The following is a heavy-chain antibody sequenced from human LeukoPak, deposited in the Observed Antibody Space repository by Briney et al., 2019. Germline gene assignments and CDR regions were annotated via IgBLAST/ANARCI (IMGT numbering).Heavy chain of an antibody. CDR1: GFTFSSYA. J-gene: IGHJ4*02. V-gene: IGHV3-30-3*01. CDR3: AKDLGGVGATTIDY. Sequence: GGSLRLSCAASGFTFSSYAMHWVRQAPGKGLEWVAVISYDGSNKYYADSVKGRFTISRDNSKNTLYLQMNSLRAEDTAVYYCAKDLGGVGATTIDYWGQGTLVTVSS. D-gene: IGHD1-26*01. CDR2: ISYDGSNK.